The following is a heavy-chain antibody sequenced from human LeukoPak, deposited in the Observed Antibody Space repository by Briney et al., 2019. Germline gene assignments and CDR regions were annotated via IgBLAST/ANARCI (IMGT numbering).Heavy chain of an antibody. Sequence: PSETLSLTCTVSGGSISSGSYYWSWIRQPAGKGLEWIGRIYTSGSTNYNPSPKSRVTISVDTSKNQFSLKLSSVTAADTAVYYCARDKASSAGYYYYGMDVWGQGTTVTVSS. D-gene: IGHD6-19*01. CDR3: ARDKASSAGYYYYGMDV. V-gene: IGHV4-61*02. J-gene: IGHJ6*02. CDR2: IYTSGST. CDR1: GGSISSGSYY.